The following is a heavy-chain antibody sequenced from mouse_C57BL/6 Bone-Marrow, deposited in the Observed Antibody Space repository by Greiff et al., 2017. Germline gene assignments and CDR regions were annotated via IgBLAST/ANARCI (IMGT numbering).Heavy chain of an antibody. CDR1: GYTFTSYG. J-gene: IGHJ1*03. CDR2: IYPRSGNT. CDR3: ERGIYYYGSSFYWYFDV. V-gene: IGHV1-81*01. D-gene: IGHD1-1*01. Sequence: VQLQESGAELARPGASVKLSCKASGYTFTSYGISWVKQRTGQGLEWIGEIYPRSGNTYYNEKFKGKATLTADKSSSTAYMELRSLTSEDSAVYFCERGIYYYGSSFYWYFDVWGTGTTVTVSS.